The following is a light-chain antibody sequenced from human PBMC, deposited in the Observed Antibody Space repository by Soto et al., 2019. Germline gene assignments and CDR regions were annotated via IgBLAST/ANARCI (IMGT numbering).Light chain of an antibody. CDR1: QNIITS. CDR3: LQTYSPPWT. Sequence: DLQMTQSPSSLSASVGDRVTITCRASQNIITSLNWYQQIPGKAPKFLIHAASSFQSGVPSRFSGSGSGTDFTLTITSLQPEDFATYFCLQTYSPPWTFGQGTKVEIK. CDR2: AAS. J-gene: IGKJ1*01. V-gene: IGKV1-39*01.